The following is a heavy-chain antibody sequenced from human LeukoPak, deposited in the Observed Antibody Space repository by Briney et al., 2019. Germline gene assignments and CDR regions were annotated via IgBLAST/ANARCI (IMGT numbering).Heavy chain of an antibody. CDR1: GFTFSSYA. Sequence: GRSLRLSCAASGFTFSSYAMHWVRQAPGKGLEWVAVISYDGSNKYYADSVKGRFTISRDNSKNTLYLQMNSLRAEDTAVYYCAREASYYDFWSGYYTGYYFDYWGQGTLVTVSS. J-gene: IGHJ4*02. V-gene: IGHV3-30-3*01. CDR3: AREASYYDFWSGYYTGYYFDY. D-gene: IGHD3-3*01. CDR2: ISYDGSNK.